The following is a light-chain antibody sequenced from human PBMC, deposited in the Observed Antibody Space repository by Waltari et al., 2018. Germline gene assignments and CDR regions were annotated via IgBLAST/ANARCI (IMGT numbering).Light chain of an antibody. CDR3: SSYTTSSNVV. Sequence: QSALTQPAFVSGSPGQSITISCTGTSSDVAYYNYVSWCKQHPGKAPKLMIYDVSNRPSGVSSRFSGSKSGNKASLTISGLQAEDEADYYCSSYTTSSNVVFGGGTQLTVL. CDR2: DVS. V-gene: IGLV2-14*01. J-gene: IGLJ2*01. CDR1: SSDVAYYNY.